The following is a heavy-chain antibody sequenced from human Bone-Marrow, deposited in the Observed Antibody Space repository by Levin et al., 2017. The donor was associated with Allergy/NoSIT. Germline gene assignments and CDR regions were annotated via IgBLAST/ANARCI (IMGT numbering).Heavy chain of an antibody. Sequence: PGESLKISCKASGYSFTTYAINWVRQAPGQGLEWMGWISAYNGKTDYAQNLQGRLTMTTDTSTSTAYMELRSLRSDDTAVYYCARDRIAARPGWFDPWGQGTPVTVSS. J-gene: IGHJ5*02. CDR1: GYSFTTYA. D-gene: IGHD6-6*01. V-gene: IGHV1-18*01. CDR3: ARDRIAARPGWFDP. CDR2: ISAYNGKT.